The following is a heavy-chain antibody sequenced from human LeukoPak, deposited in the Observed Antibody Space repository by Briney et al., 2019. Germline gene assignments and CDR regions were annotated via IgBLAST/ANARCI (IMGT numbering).Heavy chain of an antibody. CDR1: GGSFNGFY. D-gene: IGHD3-10*01. J-gene: IGHJ5*02. CDR2: INHSGST. Sequence: PSETLSLTCAVYGGSFNGFYWSWIRQPPGKGLEWIGEINHSGSTNYNPSLKSRVTISVDTSKNQLSLKLSSVTAADTAVYYCARHGLVPGSGNYYPFFNPWGQGTLVTVSS. V-gene: IGHV4-34*01. CDR3: ARHGLVPGSGNYYPFFNP.